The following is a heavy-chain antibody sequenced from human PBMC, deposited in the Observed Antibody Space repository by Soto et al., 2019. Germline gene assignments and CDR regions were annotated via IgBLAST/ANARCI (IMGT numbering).Heavy chain of an antibody. CDR2: IDGSGGIT. CDR3: VKNSGWFNT. J-gene: IGHJ5*02. CDR1: GFTFGTTD. Sequence: QLLQSGGGLVQPGGSLTPSCAASGFTFGTTDMSWVRQAPGEGLEWVSTIDGSGGITYYADSVKGRFTISRDNSRNTVYLQMNSLRGYDTDLYYCVKNSGWFNTWGQGALVTVSS. D-gene: IGHD3-10*01. V-gene: IGHV3-23*01.